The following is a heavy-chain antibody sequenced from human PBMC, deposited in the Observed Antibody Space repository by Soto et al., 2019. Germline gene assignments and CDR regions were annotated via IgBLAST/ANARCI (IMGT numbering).Heavy chain of an antibody. Sequence: EVQLVESGGGLVKPGGSLRLSCAASGFNFSSYSMNWVRQAPGKGLEWVSSISRSSSNIYYVDSVKGRFTISRDNDKNALYLQMNSLSAEDTAVYYCARDLKVAAAGTGYYYYGMDVWGQGNTVTVSS. D-gene: IGHD6-13*01. CDR2: ISRSSSNI. J-gene: IGHJ6*02. CDR3: ARDLKVAAAGTGYYYYGMDV. CDR1: GFNFSSYS. V-gene: IGHV3-21*01.